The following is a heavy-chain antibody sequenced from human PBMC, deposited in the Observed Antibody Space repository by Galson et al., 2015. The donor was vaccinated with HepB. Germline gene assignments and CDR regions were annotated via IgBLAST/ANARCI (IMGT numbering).Heavy chain of an antibody. Sequence: SVKVSCKASGGTFKKFAINWLRQAPGQGPEWMGRVVPILDVTKYSPKFQDRVTITADKSTTTAHMELRNLRSDDTAVYYCARDPGDEVVVDDPLDVWGQGTMVNVLS. CDR3: ARDPGDEVVVDDPLDV. CDR1: GGTFKKFA. J-gene: IGHJ3*01. CDR2: VVPILDVT. V-gene: IGHV1-69*10. D-gene: IGHD2-21*01.